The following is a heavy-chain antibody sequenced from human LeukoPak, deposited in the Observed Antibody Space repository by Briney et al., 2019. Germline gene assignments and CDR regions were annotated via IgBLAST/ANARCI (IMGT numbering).Heavy chain of an antibody. Sequence: GASVKVPCRPSGYTFTNYNIIWVRQDTGHALEWMGWMNPSTGNTGYAQTFQGRVTIARRASTSTVSMELSSLRSDDTAVYYCARQVFWQWLTDYYYYLDVWGQGTTVTVSS. CDR2: MNPSTGNT. CDR3: ARQVFWQWLTDYYYYLDV. V-gene: IGHV1-8*03. J-gene: IGHJ6*03. CDR1: GYTFTNYN. D-gene: IGHD6-19*01.